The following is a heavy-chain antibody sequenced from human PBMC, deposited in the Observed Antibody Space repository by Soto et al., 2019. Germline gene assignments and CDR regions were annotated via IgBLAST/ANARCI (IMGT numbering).Heavy chain of an antibody. CDR3: AKDSSSLLNSGSYSGDGY. J-gene: IGHJ4*02. CDR2: ISYDGSNK. D-gene: IGHD1-26*01. CDR1: GFTFSSYG. Sequence: GGSLRLSCAASGFTFSSYGMHWVRQAPGKGLEWVAVISYDGSNKYYADSVKGRFTISRDNSKNTLYLQMNSLRAEDTAVYYCAKDSSSLLNSGSYSGDGYWGQGILVTVSS. V-gene: IGHV3-30*18.